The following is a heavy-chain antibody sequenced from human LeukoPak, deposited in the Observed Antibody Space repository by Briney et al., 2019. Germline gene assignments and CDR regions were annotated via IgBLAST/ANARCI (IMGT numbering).Heavy chain of an antibody. CDR1: GYTFSDYY. CDR2: ISSRGSTI. Sequence: GGSLRLSCAASGYTFSDYYMSWIRQAPGKGLEWVSYISSRGSTIYYADSVKGRFTISRDNSKNTLYLQMNSLRAEDTAVYYCAKHSRVFDFWSGYSAPGWFDPWGQGTLVTVSS. V-gene: IGHV3-11*01. D-gene: IGHD3-3*01. CDR3: AKHSRVFDFWSGYSAPGWFDP. J-gene: IGHJ5*02.